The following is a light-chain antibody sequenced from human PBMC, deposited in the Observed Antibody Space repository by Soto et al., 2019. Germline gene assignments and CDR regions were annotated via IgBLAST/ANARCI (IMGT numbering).Light chain of an antibody. CDR3: QHSSSVPRT. Sequence: DIQMTQSPSLLSASIGDRVTITCRASQHIATSLSWFQHKVGKAPTLLIYGASALQSGVTSRFSGSGSGTHFTLTISGLQPEDFATYYCQHSSSVPRTFGQGTRVDLK. CDR2: GAS. CDR1: QHIATS. V-gene: IGKV1-39*01. J-gene: IGKJ1*01.